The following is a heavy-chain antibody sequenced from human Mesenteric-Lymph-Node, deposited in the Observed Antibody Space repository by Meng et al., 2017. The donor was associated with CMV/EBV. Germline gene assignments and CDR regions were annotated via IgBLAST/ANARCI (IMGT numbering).Heavy chain of an antibody. V-gene: IGHV3-7*01. CDR2: IKLDGSDT. Sequence: GGSLRLSCAVSGFTSRSYWMSWVRQAPGKGLEWVANIKLDGSDTHYVDSVRGRFTVSRDNAKNSLYLQMNSLRAEDTAVYYCGREVPGGATALDLWGQGTLVTVSS. CDR1: GFTSRSYW. CDR3: GREVPGGATALDL. J-gene: IGHJ5*02. D-gene: IGHD3-10*01.